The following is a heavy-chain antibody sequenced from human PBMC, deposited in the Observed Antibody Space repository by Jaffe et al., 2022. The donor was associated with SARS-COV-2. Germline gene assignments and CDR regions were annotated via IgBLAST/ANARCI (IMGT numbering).Heavy chain of an antibody. J-gene: IGHJ6*02. V-gene: IGHV3-66*02. CDR1: GFTVSSNY. CDR2: IYSGGST. Sequence: EVQLVESGGGLVQPGGSLRLSCAASGFTVSSNYMSWVRQAPGKGLEWVSVIYSGGSTYYADSVKGRFTISRDNSKNTLYLQMNSLRAEDTAVYYCARDRSLERPLLGMDVWGQGTTVTVSS. D-gene: IGHD1-1*01. CDR3: ARDRSLERPLLGMDV.